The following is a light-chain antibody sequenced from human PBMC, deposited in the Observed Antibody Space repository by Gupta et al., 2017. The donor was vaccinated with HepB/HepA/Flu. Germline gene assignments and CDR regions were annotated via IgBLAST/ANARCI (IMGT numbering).Light chain of an antibody. CDR2: AAS. CDR1: QAIRND. V-gene: IGKV1-6*01. Sequence: AIQMTHSPSSLSASVGDRVTITCRASQAIRNDLGWYQQKPGKAPKLLIYAASNVQSGVPSRFSGSGSGTDFTLTISSLQPEDFATYYCLQDDNYPRTFGQGTKVEIK. J-gene: IGKJ1*01. CDR3: LQDDNYPRT.